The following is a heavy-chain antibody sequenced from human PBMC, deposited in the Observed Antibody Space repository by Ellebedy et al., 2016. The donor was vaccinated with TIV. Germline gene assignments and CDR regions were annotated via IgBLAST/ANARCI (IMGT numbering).Heavy chain of an antibody. Sequence: SETLSLTCTISGGSLSSYYWSWIRQSPGKGLEWIGDIYYSGSTNYSPSLKSRVTISVDTSQNQFSLKLSSVTAADTAVYYCARDRRVLGEGWNYGMDVWGQGTTVTVSS. CDR2: IYYSGST. V-gene: IGHV4-59*01. J-gene: IGHJ6*02. D-gene: IGHD3-3*01. CDR3: ARDRRVLGEGWNYGMDV. CDR1: GGSLSSYY.